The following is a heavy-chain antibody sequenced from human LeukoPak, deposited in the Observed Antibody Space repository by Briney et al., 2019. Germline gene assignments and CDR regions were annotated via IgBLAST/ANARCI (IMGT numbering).Heavy chain of an antibody. J-gene: IGHJ4*02. CDR2: IYYSGST. CDR3: ARLYDILTGYMFPYEGGYFDY. V-gene: IGHV4-59*08. CDR1: GGSITSYY. D-gene: IGHD3-9*01. Sequence: SETLSLTCTVSGGSITSYYWSWIRQPPGKGLEWIGYIYYSGSTNYNPSLKSRVTISVDTSKNQFSLKLSSVTAADTAVYYCARLYDILTGYMFPYEGGYFDYWGQGTLVTVSS.